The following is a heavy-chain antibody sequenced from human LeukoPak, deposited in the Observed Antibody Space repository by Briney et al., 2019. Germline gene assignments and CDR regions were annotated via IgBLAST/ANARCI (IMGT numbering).Heavy chain of an antibody. Sequence: PSETLSLTCTVSGGSVSSGSYYWSWIRQPPGKGLEWIGYIYYSGSTNYNPSLKSRVTISVDTSKNQFSLKLSSVTAADTAVYYCARGKVTSNWFDPWGQGTLVTVSS. CDR3: ARGKVTSNWFDP. J-gene: IGHJ5*02. V-gene: IGHV4-61*01. CDR1: GGSVSSGSYY. CDR2: IYYSGST. D-gene: IGHD2-21*02.